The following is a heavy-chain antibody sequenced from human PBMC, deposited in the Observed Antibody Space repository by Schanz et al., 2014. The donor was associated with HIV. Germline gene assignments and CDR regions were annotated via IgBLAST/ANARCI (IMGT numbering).Heavy chain of an antibody. V-gene: IGHV3-30-3*01. CDR3: AKAGLFFGQLWLGFFDY. J-gene: IGHJ4*02. Sequence: QVQLGQSGGGVVQPGRSLRLSCAASGFTFSDYSMHWVRQAPGKALEWVAVISHDGTNKFYAGSVKDRFTISRDNAKNTLYVQIRSLRNEDTAVYYCAKAGLFFGQLWLGFFDYWGQGAQVTVSS. CDR1: GFTFSDYS. D-gene: IGHD5-18*01. CDR2: ISHDGTNK.